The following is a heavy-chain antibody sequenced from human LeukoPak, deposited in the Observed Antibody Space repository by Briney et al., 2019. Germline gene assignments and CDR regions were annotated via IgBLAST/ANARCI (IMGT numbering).Heavy chain of an antibody. Sequence: SETLSLTCTVSGGSISSGDYYWSWIRQPPGKGLEWIGYIYYSGSTYYNPSLKSRVTISVDTSKNQFSLKLSSVTAADTAVYYCAATLGYCTNGVCSLDYWGQGTLVTVSS. V-gene: IGHV4-30-4*08. D-gene: IGHD2-8*01. CDR1: GGSISSGDYY. CDR3: AATLGYCTNGVCSLDY. J-gene: IGHJ4*02. CDR2: IYYSGST.